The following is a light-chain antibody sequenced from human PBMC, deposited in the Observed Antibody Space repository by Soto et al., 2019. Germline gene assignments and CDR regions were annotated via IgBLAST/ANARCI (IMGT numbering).Light chain of an antibody. CDR2: TNN. CDR1: SSNIGGHS. Sequence: QSVLTQPPSASGTPGQSVTISCSGSSSNIGGHSVNWYQQLPGTAPKLLIYTNNQRPSGVPDRFSGSKSGTSASLAITGLQSEDEADYYCAAWHNSLNGWVFGGGTKVTVL. V-gene: IGLV1-44*01. CDR3: AAWHNSLNGWV. J-gene: IGLJ3*02.